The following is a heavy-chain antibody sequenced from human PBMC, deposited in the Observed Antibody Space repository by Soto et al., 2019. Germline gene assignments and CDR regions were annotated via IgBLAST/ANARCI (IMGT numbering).Heavy chain of an antibody. V-gene: IGHV3-30*18. CDR2: ISYDGSNK. D-gene: IGHD6-19*01. Sequence: GESLRLSCAASGFTFSSYGMHWVRQAPGKGLEWVAVISYDGSNKYYADSVKGRFTISRDNSKNTLYLQMNSLRAEDTAVYYCAKDSDSSGWYYFDYWGQGTLVTVSS. J-gene: IGHJ4*02. CDR1: GFTFSSYG. CDR3: AKDSDSSGWYYFDY.